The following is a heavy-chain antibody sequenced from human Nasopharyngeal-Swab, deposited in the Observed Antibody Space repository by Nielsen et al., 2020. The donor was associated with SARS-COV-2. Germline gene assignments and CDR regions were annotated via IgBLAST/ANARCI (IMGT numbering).Heavy chain of an antibody. Sequence: WIRQSPSRGLEWLGRTYYRSKWYNDYAVSVKSRITINSNTSKNQFSLHLNCVTPEGTAVYYCARVRGAYGDYYYYYYTDVWGKGTTVTVSS. V-gene: IGHV6-1*01. CDR3: ARVRGAYGDYYYYYYTDV. J-gene: IGHJ6*03. CDR2: TYYRSKWYN. D-gene: IGHD4-17*01.